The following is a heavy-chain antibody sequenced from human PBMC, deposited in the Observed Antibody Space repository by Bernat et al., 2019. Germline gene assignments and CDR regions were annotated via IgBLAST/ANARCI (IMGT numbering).Heavy chain of an antibody. V-gene: IGHV4-31*03. CDR1: GCSISSDGYY. D-gene: IGHD6-13*01. CDR2: IYYSGST. CDR3: ARSFGSSSWYFDL. Sequence: QVQLQESGPGLVKPSQTLSLTCTVSGCSISSDGYYWSWIRQHPGKGLEWIGYIYYSGSTYYNPSLESRVTISVDTSKRQFSLRLSSVTAADTAVYYCARSFGSSSWYFDLWGRGTLVSVSS. J-gene: IGHJ2*01.